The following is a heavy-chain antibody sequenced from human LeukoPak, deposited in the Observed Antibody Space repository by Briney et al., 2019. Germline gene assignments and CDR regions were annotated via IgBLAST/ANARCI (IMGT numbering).Heavy chain of an antibody. CDR1: GFTFSDYY. CDR2: ITNNGRTT. V-gene: IGHV3-11*04. D-gene: IGHD1-1*01. Sequence: GGSLRLSCAASGFTFSDYYMGWIRQAPGKGLEWVSYITNNGRTTYHADSVKGRFTISRDNAKNSLYLQMNSLRVEDTAMYYCARAWNDGFDIWGQGTIVTVSP. J-gene: IGHJ3*02. CDR3: ARAWNDGFDI.